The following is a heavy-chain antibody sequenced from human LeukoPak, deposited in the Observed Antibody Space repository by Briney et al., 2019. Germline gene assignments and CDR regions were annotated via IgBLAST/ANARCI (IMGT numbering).Heavy chain of an antibody. CDR2: ISGSGGST. CDR1: GFTFSSYA. D-gene: IGHD5-12*01. CDR3: AKDLPLVATIHYFDY. V-gene: IGHV3-23*01. Sequence: PGGSLRLSCAASGFTFSSYAMSCVRQAPAKGLEWVSSISGSGGSTYYADSVKGRFTISRDNSKNTLYLQMNSLRAEDTAVYYCAKDLPLVATIHYFDYWGQGTLVTVSS. J-gene: IGHJ4*02.